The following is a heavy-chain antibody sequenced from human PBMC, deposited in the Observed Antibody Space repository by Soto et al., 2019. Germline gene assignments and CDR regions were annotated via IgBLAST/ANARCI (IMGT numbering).Heavy chain of an antibody. CDR2: INPNSGGT. CDR1: GYTFTGYY. V-gene: IGHV1-2*02. D-gene: IGHD4-17*01. J-gene: IGHJ4*02. CDR3: ARDGRGYGDPQSFDY. Sequence: ASVKVSCKASGYTFTGYYMHWVRQAPGQGLEWMGWINPNSGGTNYAQKFQGRVTITADKSTSTAYMELSSLRSEDTAVYYCARDGRGYGDPQSFDYWGQGTLVTVSS.